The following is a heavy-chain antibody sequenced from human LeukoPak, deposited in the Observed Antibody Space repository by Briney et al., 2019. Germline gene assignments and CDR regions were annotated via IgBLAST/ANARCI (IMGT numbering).Heavy chain of an antibody. D-gene: IGHD3-10*01. Sequence: GGSLRLSCAASGFTFSRYAMHWVRQAPGKGLEWVAVISYDGSNKYYADSVKGRFTISRDNSKNTLYLQMNSLRAEDTAVYYCARVKFGELLGSNWFDPWGQGTLVTVSS. CDR1: GFTFSRYA. V-gene: IGHV3-30*04. CDR3: ARVKFGELLGSNWFDP. J-gene: IGHJ5*02. CDR2: ISYDGSNK.